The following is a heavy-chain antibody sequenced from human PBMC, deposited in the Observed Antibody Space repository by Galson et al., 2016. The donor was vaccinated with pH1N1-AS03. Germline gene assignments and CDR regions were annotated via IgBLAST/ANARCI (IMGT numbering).Heavy chain of an antibody. CDR1: GYTFTSYA. V-gene: IGHV1-3*01. CDR3: ARDSTYYFDMDDFYHGLEV. D-gene: IGHD2/OR15-2a*01. CDR2: INAGNGNT. Sequence: SVKVSCKASGYTFTSYAMHWVRQAPGQRLEWMGWINAGNGNTKYSQKFQGRVTITRDTSASTAYMELSSLRSEDTAVYYCARDSTYYFDMDDFYHGLEVWGQGTTVTVSS. J-gene: IGHJ6*02.